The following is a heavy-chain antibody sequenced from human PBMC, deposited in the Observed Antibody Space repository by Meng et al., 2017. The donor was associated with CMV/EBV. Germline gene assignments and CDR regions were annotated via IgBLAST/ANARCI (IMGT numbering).Heavy chain of an antibody. CDR2: ISNDGNNK. V-gene: IGHV3-30*03. CDR1: GFTFSSYG. Sequence: GGSLRLSCAASGFTFSSYGMHWVRQSPGKGLEWAAVISNDGNNKYYADSVKGRFTISRDNSKNTLYLQMNSLRAEDTAVYYCARAPRTGLEWLLLSSRWFDPWGQGTLVTVSS. D-gene: IGHD3-3*01. J-gene: IGHJ5*02. CDR3: ARAPRTGLEWLLLSSRWFDP.